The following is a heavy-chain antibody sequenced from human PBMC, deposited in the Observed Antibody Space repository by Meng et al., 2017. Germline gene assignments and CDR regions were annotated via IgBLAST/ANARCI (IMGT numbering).Heavy chain of an antibody. Sequence: LPQLAAVLLKPPETLSLACVVSGGSFSDYYWSWIRQPPGKGLEWIGEINHSGSTNYNPSLESRATISVDTSQNNLSLKLSSVTAADSAVYYCARGPTTMAHDFDYWGQGTLVTVSS. J-gene: IGHJ4*02. CDR3: ARGPTTMAHDFDY. CDR2: INHSGST. D-gene: IGHD4-11*01. CDR1: GGSFSDYY. V-gene: IGHV4-34*01.